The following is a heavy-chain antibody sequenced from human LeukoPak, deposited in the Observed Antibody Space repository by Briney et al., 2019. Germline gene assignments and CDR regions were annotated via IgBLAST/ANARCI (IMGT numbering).Heavy chain of an antibody. Sequence: SETLSLTCTVSGGSISSSSYYWGWIRQPPGKGLEWIGSIYYSGSTYYNPSLKSRVTISVDTSKNQFSLKLSSVTAADTAVYYCAGRLSAFDIWGQGTMVTVSS. D-gene: IGHD3-16*01. CDR3: AGRLSAFDI. V-gene: IGHV4-39*01. CDR1: GGSISSSSYY. CDR2: IYYSGST. J-gene: IGHJ3*02.